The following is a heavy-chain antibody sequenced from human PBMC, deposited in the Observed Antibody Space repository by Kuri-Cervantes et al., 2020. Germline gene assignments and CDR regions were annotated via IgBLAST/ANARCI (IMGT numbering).Heavy chain of an antibody. V-gene: IGHV7-4-1*02. J-gene: IGHJ6*02. Sequence: ASVKVSCKTSGYTFSTNPINWVRQAPGQGLDWMAWINTNTGHPTYAQGFTGRFVFSLDTSVSTAYLQISSLKAEDTAVYYCARVYYDILTGYIPTYYYYGMDVWGQGTTVTVSS. CDR1: GYTFSTNP. D-gene: IGHD3-9*01. CDR2: INTNTGHP. CDR3: ARVYYDILTGYIPTYYYYGMDV.